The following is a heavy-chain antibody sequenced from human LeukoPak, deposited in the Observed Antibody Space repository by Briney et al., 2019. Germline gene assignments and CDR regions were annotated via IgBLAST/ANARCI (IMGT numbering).Heavy chain of an antibody. J-gene: IGHJ6*02. CDR2: IIPIFGTA. CDR3: ALGYCTNGVCSPEGYYYYGMDV. V-gene: IGHV1-69*13. D-gene: IGHD2-8*01. Sequence: SVKVSCKASGGTFSSYAISWVRQAPGRGLEWMGGIIPIFGTANYAQKFQGRVTITADESTSTAYMELSSLRSEDTAVYYCALGYCTNGVCSPEGYYYYGMDVWGQGTTVTVSS. CDR1: GGTFSSYA.